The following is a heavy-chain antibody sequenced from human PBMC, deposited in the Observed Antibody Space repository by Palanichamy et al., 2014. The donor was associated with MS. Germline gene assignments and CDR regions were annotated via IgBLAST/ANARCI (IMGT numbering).Heavy chain of an antibody. CDR2: IYSSGST. Sequence: QLQLQESGPGLVKPSETLSLTCTVSGGSISISSYYWSWVRQPPGQGLEWVGNIYSSGSTYYNPSLKSRLTISIDTSKNQFSLKLSSMTAADTAVYYCARFDTSGWVYYFDYWGQGTLVTVSS. D-gene: IGHD3-22*01. V-gene: IGHV4-39*01. CDR3: ARFDTSGWVYYFDY. CDR1: GGSISISSYY. J-gene: IGHJ4*02.